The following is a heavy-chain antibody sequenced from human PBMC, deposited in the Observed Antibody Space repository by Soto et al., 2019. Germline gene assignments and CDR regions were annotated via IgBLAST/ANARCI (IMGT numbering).Heavy chain of an antibody. Sequence: SETLSLTCTVSGGSISSSSYYWGWIRQPPGKGLEWIGSIYYSGSTYYNPSLKSRVTISVDTSKNQFSLKLSSVTAADTAVYYCARESPAAGITNYYYYYGMDVWGQGTTVTVSS. CDR3: ARESPAAGITNYYYYYGMDV. D-gene: IGHD3-10*01. CDR2: IYYSGST. J-gene: IGHJ6*02. V-gene: IGHV4-39*07. CDR1: GGSISSSSYY.